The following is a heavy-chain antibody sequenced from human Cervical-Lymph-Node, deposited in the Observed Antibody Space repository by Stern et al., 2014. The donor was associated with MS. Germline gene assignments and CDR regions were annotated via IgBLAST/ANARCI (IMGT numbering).Heavy chain of an antibody. D-gene: IGHD3-22*01. CDR2: IIPFLGIA. CDR1: GGTLNNYA. V-gene: IGHV1-69*09. CDR3: ARSPDLYDSSGYYFD. J-gene: IGHJ4*02. Sequence: VQLVESGAKVKKPGSSVKVSCKASGGTLNNYAVSWVRQAPGQGLEWIGKIIPFLGIANYAHKFQGRVTLTAAATTSYMEVSSLRSDDTAVYYCARSPDLYDSSGYYFDWGQGTLVTVSS.